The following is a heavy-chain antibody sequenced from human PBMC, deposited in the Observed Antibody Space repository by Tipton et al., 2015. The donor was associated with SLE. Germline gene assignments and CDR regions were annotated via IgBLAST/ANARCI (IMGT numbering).Heavy chain of an antibody. Sequence: TLSLTCAVYGGSFSGYYWSWIRQPPGKGLEWIGEINHRGSTNYNPSLKSRVTISVDTSKNQFSLILRSVTAADTAVYYCASGILTGNAAYDVWGQGPMVTVSP. J-gene: IGHJ3*01. CDR1: GGSFSGYY. V-gene: IGHV4-34*01. CDR2: INHRGST. CDR3: ASGILTGNAAYDV. D-gene: IGHD3-9*01.